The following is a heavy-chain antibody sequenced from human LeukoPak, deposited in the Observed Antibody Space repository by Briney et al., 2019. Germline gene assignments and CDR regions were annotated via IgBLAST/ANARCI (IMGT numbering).Heavy chain of an antibody. CDR2: INSDASST. CDR1: GFTFSSYW. CDR3: TRDWNDLDY. Sequence: GGSLRLSCAASGFTFSSYWMHWVRLAPGKGLVWVSRINSDASSTTFADSVKGRFTISRDNSRNMLYLQMNSLRAEDTAVYYSTRDWNDLDYWGQGTLVTVSS. D-gene: IGHD1-1*01. V-gene: IGHV3-74*01. J-gene: IGHJ4*02.